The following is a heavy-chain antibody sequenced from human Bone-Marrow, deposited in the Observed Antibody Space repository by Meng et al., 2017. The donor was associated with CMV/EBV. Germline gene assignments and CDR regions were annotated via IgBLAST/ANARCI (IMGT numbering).Heavy chain of an antibody. CDR1: GGSISSGDHY. CDR2: IYYSGST. D-gene: IGHD3-16*01. Sequence: SETLSLTCTVSGGSISSGDHYWSWIRQPPGKGLEWIGYIYYSGSTYYNPSLKSRLTISVDTSKNQFSLQLRSVTAADTAVYYCARIQGGARKYYYYYYGMDVWGQGTTVTVSS. V-gene: IGHV4-30-4*08. CDR3: ARIQGGARKYYYYYYGMDV. J-gene: IGHJ6*02.